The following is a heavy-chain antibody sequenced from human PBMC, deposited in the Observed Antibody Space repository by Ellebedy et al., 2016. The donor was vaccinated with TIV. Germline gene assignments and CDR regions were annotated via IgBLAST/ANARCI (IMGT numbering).Heavy chain of an antibody. J-gene: IGHJ6*02. CDR1: GGSISGSNW. CDR2: IYHSGST. CDR3: ARARVLGITMVRAYGMDV. D-gene: IGHD3-10*01. V-gene: IGHV4-4*02. Sequence: SETLSLTXAVSGGSISGSNWWSWVRQPPGKGLEWIGEIYHSGSTNYNPSLKSRVTISVDKSKNQFSLKLSSVTAADTAVYYCARARVLGITMVRAYGMDVWGQGTTVTVSS.